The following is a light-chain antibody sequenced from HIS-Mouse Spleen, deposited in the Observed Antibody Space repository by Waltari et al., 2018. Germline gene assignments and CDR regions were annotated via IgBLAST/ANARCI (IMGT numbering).Light chain of an antibody. CDR1: QGISIY. CDR2: AAS. J-gene: IGKJ3*01. CDR3: QQYYSYPLT. V-gene: IGKV1-8*01. Sequence: AIRMTQSPSSFSASTGDRVTITCRASQGISIYLAWYQQKPGKAPKLLIYAASTLQSGVPSRFSGSGSVTDFTLTISCLQSEDFATYYCQQYYSYPLTFGPGTKVDIK.